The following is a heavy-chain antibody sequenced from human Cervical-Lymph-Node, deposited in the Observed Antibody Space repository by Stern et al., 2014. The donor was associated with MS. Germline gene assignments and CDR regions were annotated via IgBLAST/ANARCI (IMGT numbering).Heavy chain of an antibody. Sequence: VQLVESGGGLVQPGGSLRLSCEVSGFTSNTYSLNWVRQAPGKGLERVSYISSSSSTIHYADSVKGRFTISRDNAKNSLYLQMNSLRAEDTAVYYCARDSGSGMLYYFDFWGQGSLVAVSS. D-gene: IGHD2-15*01. V-gene: IGHV3-48*01. CDR3: ARDSGSGMLYYFDF. CDR2: ISSSSSTI. J-gene: IGHJ4*02. CDR1: GFTSNTYS.